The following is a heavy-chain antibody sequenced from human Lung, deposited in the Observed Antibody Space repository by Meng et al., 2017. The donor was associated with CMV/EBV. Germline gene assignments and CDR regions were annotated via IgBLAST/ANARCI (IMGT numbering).Heavy chain of an antibody. V-gene: IGHV5-51*01. J-gene: IGHJ2*01. CDR3: ARGSSGSYWYFDL. CDR2: LYPADSDT. CDR1: GYTFSHEW. Sequence: GESXKISCKGSGYTFSHEWIGWVRQTPGKGLDWMGILYPADSDTRYSPSFQGRITISADMSTSTAYLQWTSLKASDIGIYYCARGSSGSYWYFDLWGRGALVTVSS. D-gene: IGHD3-10*01.